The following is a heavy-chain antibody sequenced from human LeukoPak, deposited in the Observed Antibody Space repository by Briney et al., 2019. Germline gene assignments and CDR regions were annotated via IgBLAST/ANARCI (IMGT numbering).Heavy chain of an antibody. J-gene: IGHJ3*02. CDR1: GDSISRSTYY. CDR2: VYYGRSP. D-gene: IGHD3-22*01. CDR3: AKDWNSSGYIDAFDI. V-gene: IGHV4-39*02. Sequence: SETLSLTCTVSGDSISRSTYYWAWIRQPPGKGLEWIGSVYYGRSPYFNPSLESRATISVDTSKNHFSLKMSSVTAADTAVYYCAKDWNSSGYIDAFDIWGQGTMVTVSS.